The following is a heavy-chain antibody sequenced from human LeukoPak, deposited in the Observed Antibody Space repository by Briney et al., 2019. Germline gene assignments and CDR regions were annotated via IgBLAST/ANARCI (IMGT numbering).Heavy chain of an antibody. CDR3: ARGGQGDGYSADEAFDI. CDR2: TYYRSKWYN. V-gene: IGHV6-1*01. J-gene: IGHJ3*02. Sequence: SQTLSLTCVISGDSVSTNSSWNWIRQSPSRGLEWLGRTYYRSKWYNDYVVSVKGRININPDTSKNQFSLHLNSVTPEDTAVYFCARGGQGDGYSADEAFDIWGQGTMVTVS. D-gene: IGHD5-18*01. CDR1: GDSVSTNSS.